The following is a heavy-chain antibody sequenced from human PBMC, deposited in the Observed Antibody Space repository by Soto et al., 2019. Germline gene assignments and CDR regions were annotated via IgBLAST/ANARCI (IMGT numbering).Heavy chain of an antibody. Sequence: ASVKVSCKASGYNFTGYYMHWVRQAPGQGLEWMGWINPNSGGTNYAQKFQGRVTMTRDTSISTAYMELSRLRSDDTAVYYCARDTPTYYYDSSGYYPDYWGQGTLVTVSS. J-gene: IGHJ4*02. CDR2: INPNSGGT. V-gene: IGHV1-2*02. CDR3: ARDTPTYYYDSSGYYPDY. D-gene: IGHD3-22*01. CDR1: GYNFTGYY.